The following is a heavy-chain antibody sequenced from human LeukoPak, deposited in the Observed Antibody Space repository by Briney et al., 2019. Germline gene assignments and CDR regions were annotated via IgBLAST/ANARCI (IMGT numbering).Heavy chain of an antibody. CDR3: AARSGYDVFFDY. CDR1: GYTFTSYA. Sequence: ASVKVSCKASGYTFTSYAMHWVRQAPGQRLEWMGWINAGNGNTKYSQKFQGRVTITRDTSASTAYMELSSLRSEDTAVYYCAARSGYDVFFDYWGQGTLVTVSS. CDR2: INAGNGNT. V-gene: IGHV1-3*01. D-gene: IGHD5-12*01. J-gene: IGHJ4*02.